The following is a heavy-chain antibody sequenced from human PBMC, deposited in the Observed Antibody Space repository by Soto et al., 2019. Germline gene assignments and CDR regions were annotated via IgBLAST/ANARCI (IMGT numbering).Heavy chain of an antibody. CDR1: GGTFSSYA. J-gene: IGHJ6*02. V-gene: IGHV1-69*13. Sequence: SVKVSCKASGGTFSSYAISWVRQAPGQGLEWMGGIIPIFGTANYAQKFQGRVTITADESTSTAYMELSSLRSEDTAVYYCARSYSSSSFYYYGMDVWGQGTTVTVSS. CDR2: IIPIFGTA. CDR3: ARSYSSSSFYYYGMDV. D-gene: IGHD6-6*01.